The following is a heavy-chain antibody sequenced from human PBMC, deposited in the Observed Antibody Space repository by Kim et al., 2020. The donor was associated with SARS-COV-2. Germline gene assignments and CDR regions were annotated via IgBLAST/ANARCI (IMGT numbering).Heavy chain of an antibody. D-gene: IGHD5-18*01. CDR2: ST. Sequence: STNYNPSLKSRVTISVDTSKNQFSLKLSSVTAADTAVYYCARGPAAMADYWGQGTLVTVSS. V-gene: IGHV4-34*01. J-gene: IGHJ4*02. CDR3: ARGPAAMADY.